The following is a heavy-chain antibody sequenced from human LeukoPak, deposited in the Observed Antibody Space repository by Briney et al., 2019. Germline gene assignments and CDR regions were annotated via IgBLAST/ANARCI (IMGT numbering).Heavy chain of an antibody. J-gene: IGHJ4*02. V-gene: IGHV3-48*01. CDR1: GFTFSSYW. D-gene: IGHD4-17*01. Sequence: GGSLRLSCAASGFTFSSYWMHWVRQAPGKGLEWVSYITFSSSIIYYADSVKGRFTISRDNAKKSLYLQMNSLRAEDTAVYYCARDRLHYGEYEKTFDYWGQGTLVSVSS. CDR3: ARDRLHYGEYEKTFDY. CDR2: ITFSSSII.